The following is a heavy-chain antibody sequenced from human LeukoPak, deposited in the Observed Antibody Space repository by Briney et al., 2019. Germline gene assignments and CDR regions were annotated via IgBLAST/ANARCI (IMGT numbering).Heavy chain of an antibody. J-gene: IGHJ4*02. Sequence: PGGPLRLSCAASGFTFSSYWMHWVRQAPGKGLVWVSRINIDGSSTTYADSVKGRVTISRDNAKNTMYLQMNSLRAEDKAVYYCASITGTWVDYWGQGTLVTVSS. CDR1: GFTFSSYW. V-gene: IGHV3-74*01. CDR2: INIDGSST. CDR3: ASITGTWVDY. D-gene: IGHD1-20*01.